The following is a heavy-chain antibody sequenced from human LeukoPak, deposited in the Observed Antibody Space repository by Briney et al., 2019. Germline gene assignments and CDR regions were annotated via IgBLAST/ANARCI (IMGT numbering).Heavy chain of an antibody. CDR1: GFTFDDYG. CDR3: AKVLYYDIFDY. J-gene: IGHJ4*02. D-gene: IGHD3-9*01. V-gene: IGHV3-20*04. CDR2: INWNGGST. Sequence: GGSLRLSCAASGFTFDDYGMSWVRQAPGKGLEWVSGINWNGGSTGYADSVKGRFTISRDNAKNSLYLQMNSLRAEDTAVYYCAKVLYYDIFDYWGQGTLVTVSS.